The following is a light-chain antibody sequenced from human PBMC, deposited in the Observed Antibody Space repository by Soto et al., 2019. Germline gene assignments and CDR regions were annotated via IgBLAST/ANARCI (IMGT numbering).Light chain of an antibody. CDR3: CSSAGSNPNLV. CDR2: DVS. J-gene: IGLJ3*02. V-gene: IGLV2-11*01. CDR1: SSDVGGYNY. Sequence: QSALTQPRSVSGSPGQSVTISCTGTSSDVGGYNYVSWYQQHPGKAPKLMIYDVSKRPSGVPDRFSGSKSGNTASLTISGRQAEDEADDYCCSSAGSNPNLVFGGGTKLTVL.